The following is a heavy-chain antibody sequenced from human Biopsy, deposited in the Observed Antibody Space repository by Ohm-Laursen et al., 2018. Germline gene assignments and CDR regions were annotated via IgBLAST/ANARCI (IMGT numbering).Heavy chain of an antibody. CDR1: GGSISGYY. CDR2: IRQDGSED. CDR3: VRGRSMDV. Sequence: ETLSLTCTVSGGSISGYYWSWVRQAPGKGLEWVAMIRQDGSEDYYVDSVKGRFTISRDNAQKSLDLQLNSLRAEDTAVYYCVRGRSMDVWGQGTTVTVSS. V-gene: IGHV3-7*01. J-gene: IGHJ6*02.